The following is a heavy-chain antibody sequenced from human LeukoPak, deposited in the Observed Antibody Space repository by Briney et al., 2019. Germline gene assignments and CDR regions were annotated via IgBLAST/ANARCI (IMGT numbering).Heavy chain of an antibody. CDR1: GFTFSSSW. J-gene: IGHJ2*01. CDR2: INSDGSST. V-gene: IGHV3-74*01. Sequence: PGGSLRLSCAASGFTFSSSWMHWVRQAPGKGLVWVSDINSDGSSTSYADSVKGRFTISRDNFKNTLYLHMNRLRAEDTTVYYCARGVVGATTGWYFDLWGRGTLVTVSS. CDR3: ARGVVGATTGWYFDL. D-gene: IGHD1-26*01.